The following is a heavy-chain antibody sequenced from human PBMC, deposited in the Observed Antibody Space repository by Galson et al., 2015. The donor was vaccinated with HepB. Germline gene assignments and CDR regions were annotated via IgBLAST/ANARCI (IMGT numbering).Heavy chain of an antibody. CDR2: IYSGGST. CDR1: GFTVSSNY. CDR3: GRLNYYYGMDV. Sequence: SLRLSCAASGFTVSSNYMSWVRQAPGKGLEWVSVIYSGGSTYYADSVKGRFTISRDNSKNTLYLQMNSLRAEDTAVYYCGRLNYYYGMDVWGQGTTVTVSS. D-gene: IGHD4/OR15-4a*01. J-gene: IGHJ6*02. V-gene: IGHV3-53*01.